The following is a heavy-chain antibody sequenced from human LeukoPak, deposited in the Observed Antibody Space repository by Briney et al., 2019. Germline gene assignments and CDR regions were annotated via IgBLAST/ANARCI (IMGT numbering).Heavy chain of an antibody. CDR2: ISSSGDTI. CDR1: GFTFSNYE. J-gene: IGHJ4*02. V-gene: IGHV3-48*03. Sequence: GGSLRLSCAASGFTFSNYEMNWVRQAPGKGLEWVSYISSSGDTIYYADSVKGRFTISRDNAKNSLYLQMDSLRAEDTAVYYCARVLPYFDYWGQGTLVTVSS. CDR3: ARVLPYFDY.